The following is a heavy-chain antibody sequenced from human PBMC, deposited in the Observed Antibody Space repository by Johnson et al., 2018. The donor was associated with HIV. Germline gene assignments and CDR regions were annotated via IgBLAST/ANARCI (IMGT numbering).Heavy chain of an antibody. CDR1: GFTFSSYA. CDR2: IKSKTDGGTT. CDR3: TTGLYWNDAFNI. Sequence: VQVVESGGGVVRPGGSLRLSCAASGFTFSSYAMHWVRQAPGKGLEWVGRIKSKTDGGTTDYAAPVKGRFTISRDDSKNTLYLQMNSLKTEDTAVYYCTTGLYWNDAFNIWGQKTMVNVS. V-gene: IGHV3-15*01. D-gene: IGHD1-1*01. J-gene: IGHJ3*02.